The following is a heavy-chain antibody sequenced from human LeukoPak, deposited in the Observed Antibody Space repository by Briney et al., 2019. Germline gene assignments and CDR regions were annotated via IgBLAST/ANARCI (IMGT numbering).Heavy chain of an antibody. J-gene: IGHJ4*02. CDR1: GYTFNRYA. Sequence: ASVKVSCKASGYTFNRYAISWVRQAPGQGLEWMGWISAYNGNTNYAQKLQGRVTMTTDTSTTTAYMELRSLRSDDTAVYYCARHLYGDYFFYYGGQGTLVTVSS. CDR2: ISAYNGNT. CDR3: ARHLYGDYFFYY. D-gene: IGHD4-17*01. V-gene: IGHV1-18*01.